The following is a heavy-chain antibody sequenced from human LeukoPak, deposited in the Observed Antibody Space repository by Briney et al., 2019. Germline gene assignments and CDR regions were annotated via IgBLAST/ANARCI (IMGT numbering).Heavy chain of an antibody. D-gene: IGHD1-26*01. CDR1: GFTLSSYA. V-gene: IGHV3-23*01. CDR2: ISGSGGNT. J-gene: IGHJ4*02. Sequence: GGSLRLSCAASGFTLSSYAMSWVRHAPGKGLEWVSAISGSGGNTYYADSVKGRFTISRDNSKNTLYLEMNSLRAEDTAVYHCARDRGATSLFDYWGQGTLVTVSS. CDR3: ARDRGATSLFDY.